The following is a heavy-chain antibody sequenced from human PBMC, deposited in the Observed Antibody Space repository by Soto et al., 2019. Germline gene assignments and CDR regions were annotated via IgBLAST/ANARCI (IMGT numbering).Heavy chain of an antibody. J-gene: IGHJ6*02. CDR3: GRGKVTISSSSWYKQSGDYGMDV. V-gene: IGHV3-74*01. Sequence: PGGSLRLSCAASGFTFSSYWMHWVRQAPGKGLVWVSRINSDGSSTSYADSVKGRFTISRDNAKNTLYLQMNSLRAEDTAVYYCGRGKVTISSSSWYKQSGDYGMDVWSQATTVTVS. CDR2: INSDGSST. D-gene: IGHD6-13*01. CDR1: GFTFSSYW.